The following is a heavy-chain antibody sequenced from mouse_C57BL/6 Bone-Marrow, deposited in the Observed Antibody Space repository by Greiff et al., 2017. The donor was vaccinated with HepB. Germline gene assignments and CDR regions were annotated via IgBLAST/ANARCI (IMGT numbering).Heavy chain of an antibody. J-gene: IGHJ2*01. V-gene: IGHV5-15*01. CDR2: ISNLAYSI. CDR3: ARLPYGSSYPYYFDY. D-gene: IGHD1-1*01. CDR1: GFTFSDYG. Sequence: EVQLVESGGGLVQPGGSLKLSCAASGFTFSDYGMAWVRQAPRKGPEWVAFISNLAYSIYYADTVTGRFTISRENAKNTLYLEMSSLRAEDTAMYYCARLPYGSSYPYYFDYWGQGTTLTVSS.